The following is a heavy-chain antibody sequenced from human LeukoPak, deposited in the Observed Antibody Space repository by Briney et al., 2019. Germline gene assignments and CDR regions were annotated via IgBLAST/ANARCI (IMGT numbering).Heavy chain of an antibody. CDR2: IIPILDTA. CDR3: ARCSGSYYYYYGMDV. J-gene: IGHJ6*04. V-gene: IGHV1-69*06. Sequence: SVKVSCKASGGTFSIYAISWVRQAPGQGLEWMGGIIPILDTANYAQKFQGRVTITADKSTSTAYMELSSLRSEDTAVYYCARCSGSYYYYYGMDVWGKGTTVTVSS. CDR1: GGTFSIYA. D-gene: IGHD3-10*01.